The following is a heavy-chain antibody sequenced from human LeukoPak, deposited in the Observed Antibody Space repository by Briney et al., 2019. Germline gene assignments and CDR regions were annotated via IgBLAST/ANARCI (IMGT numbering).Heavy chain of an antibody. CDR3: ARREARSYSSSQGWFDP. J-gene: IGHJ5*02. Sequence: ASVKVSCKASGYTFTIYDINWVRQATGQGLEWMGWMNPNSGNTGYAQKFQGRVTITRNTSISTAYMELSRLTSDDTAVYYCARREARSYSSSQGWFDPWGQGTLVTVSS. V-gene: IGHV1-8*03. CDR1: GYTFTIYD. CDR2: MNPNSGNT. D-gene: IGHD6-13*01.